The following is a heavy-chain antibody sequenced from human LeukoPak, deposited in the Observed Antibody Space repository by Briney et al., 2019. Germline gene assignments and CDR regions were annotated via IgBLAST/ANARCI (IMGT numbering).Heavy chain of an antibody. D-gene: IGHD5-18*01. CDR3: ARGRVTERKGFDP. CDR1: GGSISSGGYS. J-gene: IGHJ5*02. CDR2: IYHSGST. Sequence: SQTLSLTCAVSGGSISSGGYSWSWIRQPPGKGLEWIGYIYHSGSTYYNPSLKSRVTISVDRSKNQFSLKLSSVTAADTAVYYCARGRVTERKGFDPWGQGTLVTVSS. V-gene: IGHV4-30-2*01.